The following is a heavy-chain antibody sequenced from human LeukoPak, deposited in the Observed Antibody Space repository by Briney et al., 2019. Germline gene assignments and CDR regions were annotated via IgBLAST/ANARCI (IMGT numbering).Heavy chain of an antibody. J-gene: IGHJ4*02. V-gene: IGHV3-53*01. Sequence: PGGSLRLSCAASGFPVSSNYMSWVRQAPGKGLEWVSVIYSGGNTYYADSVKGRFTISRDNSKNTLYLQMNSLRAEDTAVYYCASGQQLELGPLDYWGQGTQVTVSS. CDR1: GFPVSSNY. CDR2: IYSGGNT. D-gene: IGHD6-6*01. CDR3: ASGQQLELGPLDY.